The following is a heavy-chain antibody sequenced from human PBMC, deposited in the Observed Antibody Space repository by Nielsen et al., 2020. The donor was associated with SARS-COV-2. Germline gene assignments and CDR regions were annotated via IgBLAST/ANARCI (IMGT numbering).Heavy chain of an antibody. CDR1: GFAFSRYV. CDR2: ISYDGSNK. V-gene: IGHV3-30-3*01. CDR3: AAGYYYYGMDV. Sequence: GGSLRLSCAASGFAFSRYVMHWVRQAPGKGLEWVAVISYDGSNKYYADSVKGRFTISRDNSKNTLYLQMNSLRAEDTAVYYSAAGYYYYGMDVWGQGTTVTVSS. D-gene: IGHD6-13*01. J-gene: IGHJ6*02.